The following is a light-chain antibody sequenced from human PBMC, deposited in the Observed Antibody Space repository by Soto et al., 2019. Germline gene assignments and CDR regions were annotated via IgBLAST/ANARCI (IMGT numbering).Light chain of an antibody. Sequence: EIVMTQSRATLSVSPGERATLSCRASQSLSSSYLAWYQQKSGQAPRLLIYGSFSRATGIPDRFSGSGSGTDFTLTISRLEPEDFAVYYCQQYGSLITFGQGTRLEI. CDR3: QQYGSLIT. CDR2: GSF. V-gene: IGKV3-20*01. CDR1: QSLSSSY. J-gene: IGKJ5*01.